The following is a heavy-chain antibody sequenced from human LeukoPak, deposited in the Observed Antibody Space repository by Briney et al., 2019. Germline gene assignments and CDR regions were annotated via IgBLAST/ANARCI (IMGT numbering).Heavy chain of an antibody. D-gene: IGHD3-9*01. J-gene: IGHJ4*02. V-gene: IGHV3-74*01. CDR3: ARASDWAVIDY. CDR2: INSDGSIT. Sequence: PGGSLRLSCAASGFTFRNYWMHWLRQAPGKGLVWVSRINSDGSITSHADSVKGRFTSSRDNAKNTLYLQMNSLRVEDTAVYYCARASDWAVIDYWGQGTLVTVSS. CDR1: GFTFRNYW.